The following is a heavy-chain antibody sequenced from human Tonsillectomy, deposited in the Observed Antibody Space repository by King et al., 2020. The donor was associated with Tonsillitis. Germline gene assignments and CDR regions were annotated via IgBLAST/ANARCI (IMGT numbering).Heavy chain of an antibody. V-gene: IGHV5-51*01. J-gene: IGHJ3*02. Sequence: QLVQSGAEVKKPGESLKISCKGSGYIFTGFWIGWVRQMPGKGLEWMGIIYPGDSDTRYSPSFQGQVTISADKSISTAYLQWSSLKASDTAMYYCARSMIVRKGAFDIWGQGTMVTVSS. CDR3: ARSMIVRKGAFDI. D-gene: IGHD3-22*01. CDR1: GYIFTGFW. CDR2: IYPGDSDT.